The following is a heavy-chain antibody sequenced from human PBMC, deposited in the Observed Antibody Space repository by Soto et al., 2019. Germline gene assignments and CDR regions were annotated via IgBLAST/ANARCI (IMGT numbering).Heavy chain of an antibody. CDR1: GFTFSNAW. D-gene: IGHD3-10*01. V-gene: IGHV3-15*07. Sequence: GGSLRLSCAASGFTFSNAWMNWVRQAPGKGLEWVGRIKSKTDGGTTDYAAPVKGRFTISRDDSKNTLYLQMNSLKTEDTAVYYCTTATIYYYGSWCYYHRSAFDIWGQGTMVIVSS. CDR2: IKSKTDGGTT. J-gene: IGHJ3*02. CDR3: TTATIYYYGSWCYYHRSAFDI.